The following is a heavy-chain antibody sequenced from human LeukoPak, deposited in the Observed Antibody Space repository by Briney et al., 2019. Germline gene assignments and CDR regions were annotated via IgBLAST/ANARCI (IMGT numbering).Heavy chain of an antibody. D-gene: IGHD3-10*01. V-gene: IGHV1-2*02. CDR2: INPNSGDT. CDR1: GYTFTGYY. J-gene: IGHJ4*02. Sequence: ASVKVSCKASGYTFTGYYMHWVRQAPGQGREWMGWINPNSGDTNYAQKFQGRLTMTRNPSTSTAYMELSSLRSEDTAVYYCARESGFYGSGSRYWGQGTLVAVSS. CDR3: ARESGFYGSGSRY.